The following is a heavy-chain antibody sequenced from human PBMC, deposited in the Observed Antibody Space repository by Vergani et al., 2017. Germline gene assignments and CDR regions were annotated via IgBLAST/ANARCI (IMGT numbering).Heavy chain of an antibody. CDR2: IIPIFGTA. V-gene: IGHV1-69*01. D-gene: IGHD3-22*01. CDR3: AREGIGYYDSSGYSTFDY. J-gene: IGHJ4*02. CDR1: GGTFSSYA. Sequence: QVQLVQSGAEVKKPGSSVKVSCKASGGTFSSYAISWVRQAPGQGLEWMGGIIPIFGTANYAQKFQGRVTITADESTSTAYMELSSLRSEDTAVYYCAREGIGYYDSSGYSTFDYWGQGTLVTVSS.